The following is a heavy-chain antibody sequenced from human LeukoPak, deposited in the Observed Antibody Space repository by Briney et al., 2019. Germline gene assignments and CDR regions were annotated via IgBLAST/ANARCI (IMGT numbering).Heavy chain of an antibody. Sequence: GASVKVSCKASGGTFSSYDISWVRQAPGRGLEWMGGIIPIFGSANYAQKFEDRVTIITDESTSTVYMELTSLTSEDTAVYFCANYSFGITNGYFSIWGQGTMVTVSS. CDR3: ANYSFGITNGYFSI. CDR1: GGTFSSYD. J-gene: IGHJ3*02. CDR2: IIPIFGSA. D-gene: IGHD2-8*01. V-gene: IGHV1-69*05.